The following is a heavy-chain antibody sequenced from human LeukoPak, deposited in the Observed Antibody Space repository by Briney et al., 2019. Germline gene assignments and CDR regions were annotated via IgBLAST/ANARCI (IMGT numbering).Heavy chain of an antibody. D-gene: IGHD2-15*01. J-gene: IGHJ3*02. Sequence: ASETLSLTCAVYGGSFSGYYWSWIRQPPGKGLEWIGEINHSGTTNYNPSLKSRVTISVDTSKNQFSLKLSSVTAADTAVYYCARSGSPGAFDIWGQGTMVTVSS. CDR2: INHSGTT. CDR3: ARSGSPGAFDI. V-gene: IGHV4-34*01. CDR1: GGSFSGYY.